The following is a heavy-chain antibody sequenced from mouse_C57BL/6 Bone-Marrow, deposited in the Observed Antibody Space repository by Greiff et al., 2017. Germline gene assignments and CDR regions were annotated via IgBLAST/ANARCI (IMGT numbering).Heavy chain of an antibody. Sequence: EVHLVESGTVLARPGASVKMSCKTSGYTFTSYWMHWVQQRPGQGLEWIGAIYPGTSDTSYNQKFKGKVKLTAVTSASTAYMELSSLTNEDSAVYYCTRWDDGYLAGFAYWGQGTLLTVSA. V-gene: IGHV1-5*01. J-gene: IGHJ3*01. CDR3: TRWDDGYLAGFAY. CDR2: IYPGTSDT. CDR1: GYTFTSYW. D-gene: IGHD2-3*01.